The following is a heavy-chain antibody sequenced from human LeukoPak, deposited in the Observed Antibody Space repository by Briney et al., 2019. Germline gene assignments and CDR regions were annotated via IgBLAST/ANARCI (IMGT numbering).Heavy chain of an antibody. CDR3: AREMRWGSGFDY. CDR2: IYTSGST. Sequence: SETLSLTCTVSGGSISSYYWSWIRQPAGKGLEWIGRIYTSGSTNYNPSLKSRVTISVDKSKNQFSLKLGSVTAADTAVYYCAREMRWGSGFDYWGQGTLVTVSS. V-gene: IGHV4-4*07. D-gene: IGHD4-23*01. CDR1: GGSISSYY. J-gene: IGHJ4*02.